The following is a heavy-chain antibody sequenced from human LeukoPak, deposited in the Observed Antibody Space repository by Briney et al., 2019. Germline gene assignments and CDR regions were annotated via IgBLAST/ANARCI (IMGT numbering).Heavy chain of an antibody. V-gene: IGHV4-34*01. Sequence: SETLSLTCAVHGGSFSGYYWTWIRQPPGKGLEWIGEINLSGGTKYNPSLKSRVTISAETSNNQFFLKLNSVTGADTAVYYCVRGVSGWYGFDYWGQGTLSPSPQ. CDR2: INLSGGT. D-gene: IGHD6-19*01. CDR3: VRGVSGWYGFDY. CDR1: GGSFSGYY. J-gene: IGHJ4*02.